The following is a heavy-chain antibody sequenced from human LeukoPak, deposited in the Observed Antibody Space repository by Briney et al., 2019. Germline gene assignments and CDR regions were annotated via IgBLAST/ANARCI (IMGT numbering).Heavy chain of an antibody. J-gene: IGHJ6*04. V-gene: IGHV4-34*01. CDR2: INHSGST. CDR1: GGSFSGYY. D-gene: IGHD3-10*01. CDR3: ARGRLWFGEAYYYYYGMDV. Sequence: SETLSLTCAVYGGSFSGYYWSWIRQPPGEGLEWIGEINHSGSTNYNPSLKSRVTISVDTSKNQFSLKLSSVTAADTAVYYCARGRLWFGEAYYYYYGMDVWGKGTTVTVSS.